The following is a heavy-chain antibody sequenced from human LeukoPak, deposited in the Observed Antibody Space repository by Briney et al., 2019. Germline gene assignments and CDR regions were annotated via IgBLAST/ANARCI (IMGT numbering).Heavy chain of an antibody. J-gene: IGHJ4*02. CDR2: ISWNSSNI. V-gene: IGHV3-9*01. Sequence: PGGSLRLSCAASGFTFDDYAMHWVRQAPGQGLEWVSSISWNSSNIGYADSVKGRFTISRDNAKNSLCLQMNSLRAEDTALYYCAKDYGGGGVDYWGQGTLVTVSS. CDR1: GFTFDDYA. D-gene: IGHD4-23*01. CDR3: AKDYGGGGVDY.